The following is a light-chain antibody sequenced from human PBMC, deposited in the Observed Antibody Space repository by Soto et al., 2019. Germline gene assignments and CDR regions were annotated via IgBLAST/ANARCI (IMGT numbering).Light chain of an antibody. CDR1: SSNIGAGYE. V-gene: IGLV1-40*01. J-gene: IGLJ3*02. CDR3: QSYDTSLSVWV. Sequence: QSVLTQPPSVSGAPGQRVTISCTGSSSNIGAGYEVHWYQQLPGTAPKFIIYGDTNRPSGVPDRFSASKSGTSASLAITGLQAEDEADYYCQSYDTSLSVWVFGGGTKLTVL. CDR2: GDT.